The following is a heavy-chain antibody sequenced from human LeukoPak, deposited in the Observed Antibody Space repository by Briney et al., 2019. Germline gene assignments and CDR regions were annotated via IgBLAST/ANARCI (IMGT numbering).Heavy chain of an antibody. Sequence: ASVKVSCKASGSTFTSYGISWVRQAPGQGLEWMGWISAYNGNANYAQILQGRVTMTTATSTRTAYLELRMMIFGDTAVYYCARVWQQQLVFDYWGQGTLVTVSS. CDR2: ISAYNGNA. CDR1: GSTFTSYG. V-gene: IGHV1-18*01. J-gene: IGHJ4*02. D-gene: IGHD6-13*01. CDR3: ARVWQQQLVFDY.